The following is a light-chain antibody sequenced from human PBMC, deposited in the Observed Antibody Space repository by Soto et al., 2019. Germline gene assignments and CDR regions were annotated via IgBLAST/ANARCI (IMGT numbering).Light chain of an antibody. CDR3: CSYAGSNTYV. CDR1: SSDVGGYKY. Sequence: QSALTQPRSVSGSPGQSVTISCTGTSSDVGGYKYVSWYQQHPGKAPKLMIYDVTKRPSGVPDRFSGSKSDNTASLTISGLQAEDEADYYCCSYAGSNTYVFGSGTKLTVL. J-gene: IGLJ1*01. V-gene: IGLV2-11*01. CDR2: DVT.